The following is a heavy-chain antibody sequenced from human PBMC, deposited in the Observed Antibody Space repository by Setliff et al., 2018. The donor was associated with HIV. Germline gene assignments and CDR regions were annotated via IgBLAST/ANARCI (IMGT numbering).Heavy chain of an antibody. D-gene: IGHD2-15*01. J-gene: IGHJ4*02. CDR2: IYTSGST. CDR3: ARGFPFCSGGNCRANYFDY. CDR1: GGSISSGSYY. Sequence: SETLSLTCNVSGGSISSGSYYWSWIRQPAGKGLEWIGRIYTSGSTKYNPSLKSRVTISVDTSKNQFSLKVSSVTAADTAVFYCARGFPFCSGGNCRANYFDYWGQGTLVTVSS. V-gene: IGHV4-61*02.